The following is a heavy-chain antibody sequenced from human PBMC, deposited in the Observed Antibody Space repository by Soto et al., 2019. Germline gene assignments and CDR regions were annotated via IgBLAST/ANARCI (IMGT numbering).Heavy chain of an antibody. V-gene: IGHV4-61*01. CDR2: IYNSGRY. CDR1: GGSISSGCYS. CDR3: ARTLPNRQLFDS. Sequence: SETLSLTCTVSGGSISSGCYSWSWIRQPPEKGLEWIGYIYNSGRYNYNPSLESRLTISIDTSKNQFSLRLASVTAADTAVYYCARTLPNRQLFDSWSQGTLVTVSS. D-gene: IGHD1-1*01. J-gene: IGHJ4*02.